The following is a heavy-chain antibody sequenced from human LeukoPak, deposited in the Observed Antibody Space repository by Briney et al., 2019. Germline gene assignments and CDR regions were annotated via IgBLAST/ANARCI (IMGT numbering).Heavy chain of an antibody. Sequence: ASVKVSCKASGYTFTSYGISWVRQAPGQGLEWMGWISAYNGDTNYAQKLQGRVTMTTDTSTSTAYMELRSLRSDDTAVYYCARDRVLHSMAQDAFDIWAKGQWSPSLQ. CDR3: ARDRVLHSMAQDAFDI. D-gene: IGHD2/OR15-2a*01. V-gene: IGHV1-18*01. CDR1: GYTFTSYG. CDR2: ISAYNGDT. J-gene: IGHJ3*02.